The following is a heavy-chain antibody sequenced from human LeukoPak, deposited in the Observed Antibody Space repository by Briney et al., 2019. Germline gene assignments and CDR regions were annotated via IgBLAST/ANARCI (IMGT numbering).Heavy chain of an antibody. CDR1: GFTFSTYA. CDR2: ISYDGSNK. V-gene: IGHV3-30-3*01. J-gene: IGHJ3*02. CDR3: AKDLMYYYDSSGLYDAFDI. D-gene: IGHD3-22*01. Sequence: GGSLRLSCAASGFTFSTYAMHWVRQGPGKGLEWVAVISYDGSNKFYADSVKGRFTISRDNSKNTLYLQMNSLRAEDTAVYYCAKDLMYYYDSSGLYDAFDIWGQGTMVTVSS.